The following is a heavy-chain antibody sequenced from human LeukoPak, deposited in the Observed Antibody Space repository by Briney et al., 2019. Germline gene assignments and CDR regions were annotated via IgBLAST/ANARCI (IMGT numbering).Heavy chain of an antibody. Sequence: GGSLRLSCAASGSTFSSYEMNWVRQAPGKGLEWVSYISSSGSIIYYADSVKGRFTISRDNAKNSLYLQMNSLRAEDTAVYYCARLGYGDSLFDYWGQGTLVTVSS. D-gene: IGHD4-17*01. J-gene: IGHJ4*02. CDR2: ISSSGSII. V-gene: IGHV3-48*03. CDR3: ARLGYGDSLFDY. CDR1: GSTFSSYE.